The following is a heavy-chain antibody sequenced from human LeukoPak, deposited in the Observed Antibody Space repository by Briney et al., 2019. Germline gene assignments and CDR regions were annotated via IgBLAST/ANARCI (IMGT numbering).Heavy chain of an antibody. CDR1: GLTFRSYW. V-gene: IGHV3-7*05. J-gene: IGHJ5*02. CDR2: INQDESGK. Sequence: GGSLRLSCAASGLTFRSYWMNWVRQAPGIGLQWVANINQDESGKYYADSVKGRFTISRDNAKNSLYLEMNSLRADDTAVYYCAGAGVGNIDPWGQGTLVTVSS. D-gene: IGHD1-26*01. CDR3: AGAGVGNIDP.